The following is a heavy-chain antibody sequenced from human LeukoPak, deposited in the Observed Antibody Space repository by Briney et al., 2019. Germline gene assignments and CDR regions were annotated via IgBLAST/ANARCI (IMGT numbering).Heavy chain of an antibody. CDR2: ISQGGSDK. Sequence: GGSLRLSCAASGFTFSGYWMSWVRQAPGKGLEWVASISQGGSDKYYVDSVKGRFTISRDNARNSLYLQMNSLRAEDTAVYYCARGRWRPTDYYFDYWGQGTLVTVSS. J-gene: IGHJ4*02. CDR1: GFTFSGYW. CDR3: ARGRWRPTDYYFDY. V-gene: IGHV3-7*04. D-gene: IGHD5-24*01.